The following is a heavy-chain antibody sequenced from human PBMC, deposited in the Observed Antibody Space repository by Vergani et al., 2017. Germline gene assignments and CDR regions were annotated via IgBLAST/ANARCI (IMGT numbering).Heavy chain of an antibody. CDR1: GGSISSSSHF. Sequence: QLQLHKSGPGLVKPSETLSLTCTLSGGSISSSSHFWGWLRPTPGKGLEWIGSLYFSGRTYYNPSLRRRVTISLETSKNQFSLRLTTLTAADTAGYYCARQFWVSQGVGAFETWGRGTEVSVSS. J-gene: IGHJ3*02. CDR3: ARQFWVSQGVGAFET. D-gene: IGHD3-16*01. CDR2: LYFSGRT. V-gene: IGHV4-39*01.